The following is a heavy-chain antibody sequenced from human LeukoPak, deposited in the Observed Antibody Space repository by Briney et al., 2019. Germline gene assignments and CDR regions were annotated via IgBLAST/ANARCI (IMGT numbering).Heavy chain of an antibody. V-gene: IGHV3-23*01. Sequence: GGSLRLSCAASGFTFSTYAMSWVRQAPGKGLEWVSGISGSGGSTYHADSVKGRFTISRDNSKNTLYLQMNSLRAEDTAVYYCAKHDNGNYYNKYYFDYWGHGTLVTVSS. CDR3: AKHDNGNYYNKYYFDY. CDR2: ISGSGGST. J-gene: IGHJ4*01. D-gene: IGHD1-26*01. CDR1: GFTFSTYA.